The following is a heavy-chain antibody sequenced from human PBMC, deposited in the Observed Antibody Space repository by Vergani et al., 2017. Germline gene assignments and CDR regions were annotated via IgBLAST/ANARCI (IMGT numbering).Heavy chain of an antibody. J-gene: IGHJ4*02. CDR2: ISTKAYGGTT. D-gene: IGHD5-18*01. Sequence: EVQLVESGGGLVQPGRSLRLSCAASGFSFGDYAMTWVRQAPGKGLEWVAFISTKAYGGTTEYAATVKGRFTISMDDSKRLVYLQLSVLKTKDTAVYFCSRVRGYSFGYSDYWGQGTLVTVSS. V-gene: IGHV3-49*04. CDR1: GFSFGDYA. CDR3: SRVRGYSFGYSDY.